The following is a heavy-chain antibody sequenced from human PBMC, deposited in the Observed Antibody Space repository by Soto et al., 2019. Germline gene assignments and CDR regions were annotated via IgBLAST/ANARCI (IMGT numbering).Heavy chain of an antibody. D-gene: IGHD3-3*01. CDR1: GYTFTSYA. V-gene: IGHV1-3*01. Sequence: ASVKVSCKASGYTFTSYAMHWVRQAPGQRLEWMGWINAGNGNTKYSQKFQGRVTITRDTSASTAYVELSSLRSEDTAVYYCARGYYDFWSGYHPISAYWGQGTLVTVSS. CDR2: INAGNGNT. J-gene: IGHJ4*02. CDR3: ARGYYDFWSGYHPISAY.